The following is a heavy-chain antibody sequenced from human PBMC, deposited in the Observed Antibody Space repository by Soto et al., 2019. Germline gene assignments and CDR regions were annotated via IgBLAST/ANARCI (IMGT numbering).Heavy chain of an antibody. Sequence: QEELVQSGAEVKKPGSSVNVSCKASGGTFASYSITWVRQAPGQRLEWMGEIIPLLKTANYAQKFQGRVTITGDRSTSTVYMALSRLSSDATAVYYCARDPVDLFGYMDVWGHGTTVTVS. D-gene: IGHD6-25*01. CDR1: GGTFASYS. V-gene: IGHV1-69*06. J-gene: IGHJ6*02. CDR3: ARDPVDLFGYMDV. CDR2: IIPLLKTA.